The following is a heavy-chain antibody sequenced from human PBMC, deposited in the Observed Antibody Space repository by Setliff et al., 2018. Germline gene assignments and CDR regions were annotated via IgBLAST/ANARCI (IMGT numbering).Heavy chain of an antibody. CDR3: ARGPPDFVVVPAAAKFDF. J-gene: IGHJ4*02. V-gene: IGHV1-18*01. D-gene: IGHD2-2*01. Sequence: ASVKVSCKASGYTFSRYGISWVRQAPGQGLEWMGWISAYNGNTNYAQKLQGRVTMTTDTPTSTAYMELRSLRSDDTAVYYCARGPPDFVVVPAAAKFDFWGQGTLVTVSS. CDR2: ISAYNGNT. CDR1: GYTFSRYG.